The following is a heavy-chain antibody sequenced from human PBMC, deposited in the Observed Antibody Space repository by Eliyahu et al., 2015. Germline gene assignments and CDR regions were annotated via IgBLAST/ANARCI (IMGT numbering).Heavy chain of an antibody. Sequence: QAQLVQSGAEVKKPGSXVKVSXKASGGXXXSYAISWVRQAPGXGLEWMGRIIPILGIANYAQKFQGRVTITADKSTSTAYMELSSLRSEDTAVYYCATESPDTAMVTGVDYWGQGTLVTVSS. D-gene: IGHD5-18*01. CDR3: ATESPDTAMVTGVDY. V-gene: IGHV1-69*04. CDR2: IIPILGIA. J-gene: IGHJ4*02. CDR1: GGXXXSYA.